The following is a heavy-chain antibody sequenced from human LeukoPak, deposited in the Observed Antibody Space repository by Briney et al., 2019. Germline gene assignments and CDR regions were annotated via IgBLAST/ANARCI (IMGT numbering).Heavy chain of an antibody. Sequence: SVKVSCKASGGTFSSYAISWVRQAPGQGLEWMGRIIPTLGIANYAQKFQGRVTITADKSTSTAYMELSSLRSEDTAVYYCARVVTATYGMDVWGQGTTVTVSS. CDR3: ARVVTATYGMDV. V-gene: IGHV1-69*04. D-gene: IGHD2-21*02. CDR1: GGTFSSYA. CDR2: IIPTLGIA. J-gene: IGHJ6*02.